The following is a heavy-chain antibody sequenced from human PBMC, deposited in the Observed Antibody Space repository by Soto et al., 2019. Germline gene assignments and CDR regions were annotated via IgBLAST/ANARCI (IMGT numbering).Heavy chain of an antibody. J-gene: IGHJ4*02. V-gene: IGHV2-5*02. CDR1: GFSLSTSGVG. CDR2: IYWDDDK. Sequence: QITLKESGPTLVKPTQTLTLTCTFSGFSLSTSGVGVGWIRQPPGKALEWLALIYWDDDKRYSPSLKSRLTNTKDTSKNQVVLTMTNMDPVDTATYYCARTYDYVWGSYRYSHYFDYWGQGTLVTVSS. D-gene: IGHD3-16*02. CDR3: ARTYDYVWGSYRYSHYFDY.